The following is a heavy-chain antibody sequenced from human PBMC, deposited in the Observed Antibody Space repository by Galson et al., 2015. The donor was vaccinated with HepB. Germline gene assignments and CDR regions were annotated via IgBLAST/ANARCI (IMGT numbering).Heavy chain of an antibody. CDR3: ASWGVATIGGPSFDY. V-gene: IGHV1-18*01. J-gene: IGHJ4*02. CDR2: ISVYNNNI. Sequence: SVKVSCKASGYNFRTYSISWVRQAPGQGLEWMGWISVYNNNIYYAQKFQGRVTMTTDTSTSTAYMELRSLRSDDTAVYYCASWGVATIGGPSFDYWGQGTLVTVSS. D-gene: IGHD5-24*01. CDR1: GYNFRTYS.